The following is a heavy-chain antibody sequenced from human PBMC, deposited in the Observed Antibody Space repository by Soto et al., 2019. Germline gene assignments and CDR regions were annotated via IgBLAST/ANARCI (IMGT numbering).Heavy chain of an antibody. J-gene: IGHJ3*02. D-gene: IGHD3-10*01. Sequence: PGGSLRLSCAASGFTFSSYGMHWVRQAPGKGLEWVAVIWYDGSNKYYADSVKGRFTISRDNSKNTLYLQMNSLRAEDTAVYYCASFGSGSFHGSAHTGYALDIWGQGTMVTVSS. CDR2: IWYDGSNK. CDR3: ASFGSGSFHGSAHTGYALDI. CDR1: GFTFSSYG. V-gene: IGHV3-33*01.